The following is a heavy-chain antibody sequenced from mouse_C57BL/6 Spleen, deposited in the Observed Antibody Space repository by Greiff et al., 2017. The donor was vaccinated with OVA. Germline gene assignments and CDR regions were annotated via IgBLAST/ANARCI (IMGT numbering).Heavy chain of an antibody. D-gene: IGHD3-3*01. J-gene: IGHJ1*03. CDR3: TAGTGYFDV. CDR2: IRVKSDNYAT. V-gene: IGHV6-3*01. CDR1: GFTFSNYW. Sequence: EVKLMESGGGLVQPGGSMKLSCVASGFTFSNYWMNWVRQSPEKGLEWVAQIRVKSDNYATHYAESVKGRFTISRDDSKSSVYLQMNNLRAEDTGIYYCTAGTGYFDVWGTGTTVTVSS.